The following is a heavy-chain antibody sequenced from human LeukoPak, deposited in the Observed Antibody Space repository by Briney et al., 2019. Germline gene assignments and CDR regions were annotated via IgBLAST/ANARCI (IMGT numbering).Heavy chain of an antibody. CDR2: ISHNSRTM. D-gene: IGHD3-10*01. V-gene: IGHV3-48*02. Sequence: GGSLRLSCAASGFTFSSYSMNWVRQAAAEGLEWVSYISHNSRTMHYADSVKGRLTISRDDAKNSLFLQMNSLRDEDTAVYYCVRGYPLGVATFDSWGQGTLVIVSS. CDR1: GFTFSSYS. CDR3: VRGYPLGVATFDS. J-gene: IGHJ4*02.